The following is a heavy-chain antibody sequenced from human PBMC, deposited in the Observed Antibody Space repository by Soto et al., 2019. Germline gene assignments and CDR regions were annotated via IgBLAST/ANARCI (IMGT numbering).Heavy chain of an antibody. CDR3: ARKGDLVFVPAATYFDY. J-gene: IGHJ4*02. V-gene: IGHV3-30-3*01. D-gene: IGHD2-2*01. CDR2: ISYDGSNK. CDR1: GFTFSSYA. Sequence: QVQLVESGGGVVQPGRSLRLSCAASGFTFSSYAMHWVRQAPGKGLEWVAVISYDGSNKYYADSVKGRFTISRDNSKNTLYLQMNSLRAEDTAVYYCARKGDLVFVPAATYFDYWGQGTLVTVSS.